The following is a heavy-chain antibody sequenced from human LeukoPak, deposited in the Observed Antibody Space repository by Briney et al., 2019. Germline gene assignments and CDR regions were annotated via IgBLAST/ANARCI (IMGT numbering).Heavy chain of an antibody. CDR3: AGDSSSSSFDY. CDR2: ISPSGGST. Sequence: ASVKVSCKASGYTFTTYYVHWVRQAPGQELEWMGIISPSGGSTTYAQNFQGRVTMTRDTSTSTVYMELSSLRSEDTAVYYCAGDSSSSSFDYWGQGTLVTVSS. J-gene: IGHJ4*02. CDR1: GYTFTTYY. V-gene: IGHV1-46*01. D-gene: IGHD6-6*01.